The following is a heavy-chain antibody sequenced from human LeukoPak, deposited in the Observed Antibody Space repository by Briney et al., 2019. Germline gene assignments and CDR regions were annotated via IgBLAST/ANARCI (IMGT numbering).Heavy chain of an antibody. CDR2: ISGSGGST. CDR3: AKYSSSWYYLDY. CDR1: GFTLSSYA. V-gene: IGHV3-23*01. D-gene: IGHD6-13*01. J-gene: IGHJ4*02. Sequence: GGSLRLSCAASGFTLSSYAMSWVRQAPGKGLEWVSAISGSGGSTYYADSVKGRFTISRDNSKNTLYLQMNSLRAEDTAVYYCAKYSSSWYYLDYWGQGTLVTVSS.